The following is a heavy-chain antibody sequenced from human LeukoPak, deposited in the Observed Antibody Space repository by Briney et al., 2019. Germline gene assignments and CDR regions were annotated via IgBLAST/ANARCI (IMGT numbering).Heavy chain of an antibody. D-gene: IGHD4-11*01. CDR2: ITGSGGST. CDR3: AKDRLGFLGYFQH. V-gene: IGHV3-23*01. CDR1: GFTFSSYA. J-gene: IGHJ1*01. Sequence: SGGSLRLSCAASGFTFSSYAMNWVRQAPGRGLEWVSVITGSGGSTYHADSVKGRFTISRDNSKNTLYLQMNSLRAGDTAVYYCAKDRLGFLGYFQHWGQGTLVTVSS.